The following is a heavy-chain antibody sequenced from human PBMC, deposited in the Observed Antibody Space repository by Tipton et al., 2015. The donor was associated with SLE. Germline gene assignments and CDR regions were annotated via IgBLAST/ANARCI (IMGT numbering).Heavy chain of an antibody. CDR1: GFTFSSYG. D-gene: IGHD3-10*01. CDR3: AKVYYFGSGSFIWDY. V-gene: IGHV3-23*01. CDR2: ISASGDST. Sequence: GSLRLSCAASGFTFSSYGMSWVRQAPGKGLEWVSGISASGDSTYYVDSLKGRFIISRDNSENTFYLQMNSLRVEDTAVYYCAKVYYFGSGSFIWDYWGQGTPVTVSS. J-gene: IGHJ4*02.